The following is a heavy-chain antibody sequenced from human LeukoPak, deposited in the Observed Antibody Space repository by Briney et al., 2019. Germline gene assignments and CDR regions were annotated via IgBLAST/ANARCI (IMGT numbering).Heavy chain of an antibody. V-gene: IGHV3-30-3*01. CDR2: ISYDGSNK. D-gene: IGHD3-22*01. J-gene: IGHJ4*02. Sequence: AGGSLRLSCAASGFTFSSYAMHWVRQAPGKGLEWVAVISYDGSNKYYADSVKGRFTISRDNSKNTLYLQMNSLRAEDTAVYYCARDYTIVVASPDYWGQGTLVTVSS. CDR3: ARDYTIVVASPDY. CDR1: GFTFSSYA.